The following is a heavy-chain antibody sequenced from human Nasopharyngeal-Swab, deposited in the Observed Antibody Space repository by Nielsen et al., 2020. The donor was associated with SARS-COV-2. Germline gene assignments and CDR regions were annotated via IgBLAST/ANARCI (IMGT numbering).Heavy chain of an antibody. J-gene: IGHJ4*02. CDR3: ARERPEHYFGL. V-gene: IGHV1-3*01. D-gene: IGHD2-21*01. CDR2: INGDTGNT. Sequence: WVRQDTGQSLEWMGWINGDTGNTKYPEKFEGRVTITRDRSTKTAYMELRSMRSEDTAVYYCARERPEHYFGLWGPGTLVTVSS.